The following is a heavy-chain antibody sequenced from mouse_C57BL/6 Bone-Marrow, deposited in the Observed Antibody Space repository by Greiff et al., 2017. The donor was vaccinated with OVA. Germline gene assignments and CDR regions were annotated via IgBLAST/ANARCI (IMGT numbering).Heavy chain of an antibody. CDR2: IDPANGNT. Sequence: VQLQQSVAELVRPGASVTLSCTASGFTITNYYMHWVKQRPEQGLEWIGRIDPANGNTKYTPKFKGKATITADTSSNTAYLQISNLTSEDTAIYYGATAVVAQHYFDYWGQGTTLTVSS. J-gene: IGHJ2*01. CDR1: GFTITNYY. D-gene: IGHD1-1*01. V-gene: IGHV14-3*01. CDR3: ATAVVAQHYFDY.